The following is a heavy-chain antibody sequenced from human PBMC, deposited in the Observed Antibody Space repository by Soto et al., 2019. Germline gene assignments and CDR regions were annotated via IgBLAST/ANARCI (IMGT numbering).Heavy chain of an antibody. V-gene: IGHV4-61*01. CDR1: GGSVSSGSYY. J-gene: IGHJ4*02. CDR2: IYYSGSI. CDR3: ARYSSSSVFDY. D-gene: IGHD6-6*01. Sequence: SETLSLTCTISGGSVSSGSYYWSWNRQPPGKGLEWIGYIYYSGSIDYNPSLKSRVTISADTSKTQFSLMMRSVTAADTAVYYCARYSSSSVFDYWGQGVLVTVSS.